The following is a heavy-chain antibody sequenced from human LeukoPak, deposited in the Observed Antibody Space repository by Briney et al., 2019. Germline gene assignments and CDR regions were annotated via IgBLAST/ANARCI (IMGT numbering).Heavy chain of an antibody. V-gene: IGHV4-34*01. CDR1: GGSLSGYY. D-gene: IGHD2-2*01. CDR2: INHSGST. Sequence: SETLSLTCEVYGGSLSGYYWSWIRQPPGKGLEWIGEINHSGSTNYNPSLKSRVTISLDTSKDQFSLKLNSVTAADTAVYYCARRRGYCSSATCYLWFDSWGQGTLVTVSS. J-gene: IGHJ5*01. CDR3: ARRRGYCSSATCYLWFDS.